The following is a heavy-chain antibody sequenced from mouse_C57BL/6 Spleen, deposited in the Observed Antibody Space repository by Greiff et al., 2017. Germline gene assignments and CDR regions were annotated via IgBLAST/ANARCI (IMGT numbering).Heavy chain of an antibody. CDR3: ARGGYGNYWYFDV. Sequence: VQLQESGPELVKPGASVKISCKASGYAFSSSWMNWVKQRPGKGLEWIGRIYPGDGDTNYNGQFKGKATLTADQTSSTAYMQLRSLTSEDSAVYFCARGGYGNYWYFDVWGTGTTVTVSS. J-gene: IGHJ1*03. CDR2: IYPGDGDT. V-gene: IGHV1-82*01. D-gene: IGHD2-10*02. CDR1: GYAFSSSW.